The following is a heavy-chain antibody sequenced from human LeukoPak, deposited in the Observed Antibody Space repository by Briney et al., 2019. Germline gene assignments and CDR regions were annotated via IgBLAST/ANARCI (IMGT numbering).Heavy chain of an antibody. Sequence: SETLSLTCTVSGGSISSYYWSWIRQSAGKGLEWIGRIYTSGSTNYNPSLKSRVTMSVDTSKNQFSLKLSSVTAADTAVYYCASTLYYDFWSGPHFDIWGQGTMVTVSS. J-gene: IGHJ3*02. CDR2: IYTSGST. D-gene: IGHD3-3*01. V-gene: IGHV4-4*07. CDR3: ASTLYYDFWSGPHFDI. CDR1: GGSISSYY.